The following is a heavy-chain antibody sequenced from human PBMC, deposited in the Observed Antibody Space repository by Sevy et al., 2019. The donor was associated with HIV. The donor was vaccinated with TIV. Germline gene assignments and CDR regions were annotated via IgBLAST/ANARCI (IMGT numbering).Heavy chain of an antibody. CDR2: IYYNGRT. CDR1: SGSVSSGSFY. Sequence: SETLSLTRTVSSGSVSSGSFYWSWIRQPPGRGLECIGYIYYNGRTNYNPSLRSRVTISIDTSKNQFSLNLSSVTAADTAVYYCARRGGLVDGGMDVWGQRTTVTVSS. J-gene: IGHJ6*02. V-gene: IGHV4-61*01. D-gene: IGHD3-16*01. CDR3: ARRGGLVDGGMDV.